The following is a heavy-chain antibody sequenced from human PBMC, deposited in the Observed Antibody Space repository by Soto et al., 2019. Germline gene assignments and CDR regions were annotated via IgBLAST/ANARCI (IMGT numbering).Heavy chain of an antibody. CDR1: GYTFTSYA. J-gene: IGHJ4*02. CDR3: ATTGSGWLYFDY. Sequence: ASVKVSCKASGYTFTSYAMHWVRQAPGQRLEWMGWTNAGNGNTKYSQKFQGRVTITRDTSASTAYMELSSLRSEDTAVYYCATTGSGWLYFDYWGQGTLVTVSS. CDR2: TNAGNGNT. D-gene: IGHD6-19*01. V-gene: IGHV1-3*01.